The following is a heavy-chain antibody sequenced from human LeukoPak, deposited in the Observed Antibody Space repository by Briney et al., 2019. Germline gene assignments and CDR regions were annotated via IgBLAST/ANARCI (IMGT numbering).Heavy chain of an antibody. J-gene: IGHJ4*02. CDR3: ARGDEVTTIDY. CDR1: GYKFTAYY. Sequence: ASVRVSCKASGYKFTAYYIHWVRQAPRQGLEWMGWINPNSGGTNYAQKFQGWVTMTRDTSISTAYMELSRLRSDDTAVYYCARGDEVTTIDYWGQGTLVTVSS. V-gene: IGHV1-2*04. CDR2: INPNSGGT. D-gene: IGHD4-17*01.